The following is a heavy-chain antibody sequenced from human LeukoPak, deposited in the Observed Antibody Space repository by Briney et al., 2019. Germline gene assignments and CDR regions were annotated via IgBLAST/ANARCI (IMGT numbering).Heavy chain of an antibody. V-gene: IGHV3-9*01. CDR3: AKAFHPLYSSSPFDY. Sequence: GGSLRLSCAASGFTFDDYAMHWVRQAPGKGLEWVSGISWNSGSIGYADSVKVRFTISRDNAKNSLYLQMNSLRAEDTALYYCAKAFHPLYSSSPFDYWGQGTLVTVSS. CDR2: ISWNSGSI. J-gene: IGHJ4*02. D-gene: IGHD6-13*01. CDR1: GFTFDDYA.